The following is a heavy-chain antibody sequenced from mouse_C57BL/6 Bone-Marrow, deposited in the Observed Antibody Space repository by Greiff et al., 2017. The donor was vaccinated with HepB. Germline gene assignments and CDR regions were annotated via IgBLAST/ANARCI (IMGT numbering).Heavy chain of an antibody. V-gene: IGHV3-6*01. CDR1: GYSITSGYY. J-gene: IGHJ1*03. Sequence: EVQLQQSGPGLVKPSQSLSLTCSVTGYSITSGYYWNWIRQFPGNKLEWMGYISYDGSNNYNPSLKNRISITRDTSKNQFFLKLKSVTTEDTATYYCARDPDNYYGSSSYWYFDVWGTGTTVTVSS. D-gene: IGHD1-1*01. CDR2: ISYDGSN. CDR3: ARDPDNYYGSSSYWYFDV.